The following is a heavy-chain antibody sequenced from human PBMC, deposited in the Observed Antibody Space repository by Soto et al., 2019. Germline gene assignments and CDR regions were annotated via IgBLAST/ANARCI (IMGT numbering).Heavy chain of an antibody. J-gene: IGHJ4*02. CDR1: GFTFSSNW. CDR2: IKQDGSEK. V-gene: IGHV3-7*01. Sequence: EVQLVESGGGLVQPGGSLRLSCAASGFTFSSNWMSWVRQAPGQGLEWVANIKQDGSEKYYADSVKGRFTISRDNAKNSLYLQMNSLRAEDTAVYYCERVRHHLYFGHWGQGTLVTVSS. CDR3: ERVRHHLYFGH.